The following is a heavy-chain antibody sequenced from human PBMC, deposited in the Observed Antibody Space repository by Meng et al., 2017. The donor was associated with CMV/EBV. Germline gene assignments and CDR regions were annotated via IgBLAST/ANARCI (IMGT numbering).Heavy chain of an antibody. CDR3: ARLDPGPLFCSSTSCYGGFGMDV. CDR1: GFTFSSYW. CDR2: IKQDGSEK. V-gene: IGHV3-7*01. J-gene: IGHJ6*02. D-gene: IGHD2-2*01. Sequence: GGSLRLSCAASGFTFSSYWMSWVRQAPGKGLEWVANIKQDGSEKYYVDSVKGRFTISRDNAKNSLYLQMNSLRAEDTAVYYCARLDPGPLFCSSTSCYGGFGMDVWGQGTTVTVSS.